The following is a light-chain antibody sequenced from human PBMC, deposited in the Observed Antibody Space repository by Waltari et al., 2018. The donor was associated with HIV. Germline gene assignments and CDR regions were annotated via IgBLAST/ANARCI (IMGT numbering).Light chain of an antibody. CDR1: SSNTGSTY. CDR3: AAWDDTLSVL. J-gene: IGLJ2*01. V-gene: IGLV1-47*01. CDR2: RNN. Sequence: QSLLTQPPSASGTPGTRGTIHCSGSSSNTGSTYLCWYQKLPGSAPKLLIYRNNQRPSGVPDRFSGSKSGASASLAISGLRSEDEADYYCAAWDDTLSVLFGGGTKLTVL.